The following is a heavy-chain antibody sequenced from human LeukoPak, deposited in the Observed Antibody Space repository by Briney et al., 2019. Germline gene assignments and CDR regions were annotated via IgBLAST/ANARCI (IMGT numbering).Heavy chain of an antibody. CDR1: GFTFSSYA. CDR3: AKDRRGYSGYLDY. J-gene: IGHJ4*02. D-gene: IGHD5-12*01. V-gene: IGHV3-30*02. Sequence: PGGSLRLSCAASGFTFSSYAMSWVRQAPGKGLEWVAFIRYDGSNKYYADSVKGRFTISRDNSKNTLYLQMNSLRAEDTAVYYCAKDRRGYSGYLDYWGQGTLVTVSS. CDR2: IRYDGSNK.